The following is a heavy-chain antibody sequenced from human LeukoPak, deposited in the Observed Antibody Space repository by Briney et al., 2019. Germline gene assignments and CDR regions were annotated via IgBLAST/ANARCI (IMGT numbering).Heavy chain of an antibody. CDR2: ICANT. V-gene: IGHV3-23*03. J-gene: IGHJ4*02. CDR3: AKDMADLITMVRYPGDY. Sequence: GGSLRLSCAASGFSFSNYAMSWVRQAPGKGLEWLSFICANTDYADSVKGRFTISRDNSKNTLYLQMNSLRAEDTAVYYCAKDMADLITMVRYPGDYWGQGTLVTVSS. D-gene: IGHD3-10*01. CDR1: GFSFSNYA.